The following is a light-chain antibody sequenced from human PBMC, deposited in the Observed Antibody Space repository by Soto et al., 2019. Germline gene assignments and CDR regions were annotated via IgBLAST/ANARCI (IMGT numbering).Light chain of an antibody. V-gene: IGKV3-15*01. CDR1: QSVSSN. CDR3: QQYNNXPVT. Sequence: EIVMTQSPATLSVSPGERATLSCRASQSVSSNLACYQQKPGQAPRLLIYVASTRATGIPARFSGSGSGTDLTLKISSLQSEDFAVYYRQQYNNXPVTVGGGTKV. CDR2: VAS. J-gene: IGKJ4*01.